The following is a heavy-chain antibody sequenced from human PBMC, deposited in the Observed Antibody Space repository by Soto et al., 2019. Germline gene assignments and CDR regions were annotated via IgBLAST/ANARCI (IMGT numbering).Heavy chain of an antibody. V-gene: IGHV3-74*01. CDR2: ISTDGSST. Sequence: EVQLVESGGGLVQPGGSLRLSCAATGFTFSTYWMHWVRQGPGKGLVWVSRISTDGSSTTYADSVKGRFTISRDNAKNTLYLQMHSLRAGDTAVYYCARATGSNNPFDYWGQGSLVTVSS. CDR1: GFTFSTYW. D-gene: IGHD2-2*01. CDR3: ARATGSNNPFDY. J-gene: IGHJ4*02.